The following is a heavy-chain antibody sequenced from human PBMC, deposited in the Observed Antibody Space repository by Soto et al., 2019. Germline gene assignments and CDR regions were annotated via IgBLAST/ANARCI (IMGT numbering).Heavy chain of an antibody. Sequence: PGESLKISCKGSGYSFTSYWIGWVRQMPGKGLEWMGIIYPGDSDTRYSPSFQGQVTISADKSISTAYLQWSSLKASDTAMYYCARHHIPYICSGGSCYSGSFDYWGKGTLVAVSS. J-gene: IGHJ4*02. CDR3: ARHHIPYICSGGSCYSGSFDY. CDR2: IYPGDSDT. V-gene: IGHV5-51*01. D-gene: IGHD2-15*01. CDR1: GYSFTSYW.